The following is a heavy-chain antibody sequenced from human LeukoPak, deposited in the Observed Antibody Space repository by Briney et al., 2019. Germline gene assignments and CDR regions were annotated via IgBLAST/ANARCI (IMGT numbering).Heavy chain of an antibody. CDR3: AREDLIQPRAFDI. CDR1: GGSISSSSYY. J-gene: IGHJ3*02. D-gene: IGHD5-18*01. Sequence: SETLSLTCTVSGGSISSSSYYWGWIRQPPGKGLEWIGSIYYSGSTYYNPSLKSRVTISVDTSKNQFSLKLSSVTAADTAVYYCAREDLIQPRAFDIWGQGTMVTVSS. V-gene: IGHV4-39*02. CDR2: IYYSGST.